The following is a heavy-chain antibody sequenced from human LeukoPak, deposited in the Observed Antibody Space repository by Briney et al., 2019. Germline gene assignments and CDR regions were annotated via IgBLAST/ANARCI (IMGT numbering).Heavy chain of an antibody. J-gene: IGHJ2*01. CDR1: GFTFSSYA. CDR3: ARGRYYLAGVGWYFDL. V-gene: IGHV3-30-3*01. CDR2: ISYDGSNK. D-gene: IGHD3-22*01. Sequence: QPGRSLRLSCAASGFTFSSYAMHWVRQAPGKGLEWVAVISYDGSNKYYADSVKGRFTISRDNAKNSLYLQMNSLRAEDTAVYYCARGRYYLAGVGWYFDLWGRGTLVTVSS.